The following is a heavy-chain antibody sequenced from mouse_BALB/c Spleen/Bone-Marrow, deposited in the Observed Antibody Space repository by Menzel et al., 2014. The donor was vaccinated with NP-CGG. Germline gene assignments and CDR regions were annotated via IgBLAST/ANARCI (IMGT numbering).Heavy chain of an antibody. CDR2: IHPNSGNT. CDR3: ARHHRYAYYFDY. V-gene: IGHV1S130*01. CDR1: GYTFTSSW. J-gene: IGHJ2*01. D-gene: IGHD2-14*01. Sequence: VQLQQSGSVLVRPGASVKLSCKASGYTFTSSWMHWAKPRPGQGLEWIGEIHPNSGNTNYNEKFKGKATLTVGTSSTTAYVDLSSLTAEDSAVYYCARHHRYAYYFDYWGQGTTLTVSS.